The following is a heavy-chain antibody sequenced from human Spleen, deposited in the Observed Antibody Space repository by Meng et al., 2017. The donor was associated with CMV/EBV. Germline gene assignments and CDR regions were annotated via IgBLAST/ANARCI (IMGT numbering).Heavy chain of an antibody. J-gene: IGHJ4*02. CDR2: IYYSGST. V-gene: IGHV4-39*01. Sequence: SETLSLTCTVSGGSISSSSYYWGWIRQPPGKGLEWIGSIYYSGSTYYNPSLKSRVTISVDTSKNQFSLKLSSVTAADTAVYYCARAYSSSRWELDYWGQGTLVTVSS. D-gene: IGHD6-6*01. CDR3: ARAYSSSRWELDY. CDR1: GGSISSSSYY.